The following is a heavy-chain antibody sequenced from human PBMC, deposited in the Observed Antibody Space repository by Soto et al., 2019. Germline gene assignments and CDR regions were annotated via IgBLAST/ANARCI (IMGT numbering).Heavy chain of an antibody. CDR2: ITHSSSAI. J-gene: IGHJ2*01. Sequence: GGSLRLSCAASGFTFSSYTMNWVRQAPGKGLEWISHITHSSSAIYYADSVRGRFTVSRDNAKNSLYLQLNSLRAEDTAVYYCAASILVSRQSFDLSGRGTLVTVSS. CDR1: GFTFSSYT. D-gene: IGHD3-9*01. V-gene: IGHV3-48*01. CDR3: AASILVSRQSFDL.